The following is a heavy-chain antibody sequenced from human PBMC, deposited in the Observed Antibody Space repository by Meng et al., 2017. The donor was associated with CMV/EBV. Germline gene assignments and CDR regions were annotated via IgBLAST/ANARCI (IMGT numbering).Heavy chain of an antibody. CDR1: GFPLSTSGMR. CDR2: IDWDDDK. J-gene: IGHJ5*02. D-gene: IGHD3-10*01. Sequence: SGPTLVKPTQILTLTCTFSGFPLSTSGMRVSWIRQPPGKALEWLARIDWDDDKFYSTSLKTRLTISKDTSKNQVVLTMTNMDPVDTAKYYCAKEVVRGENWFDPWGQGTLVTVSS. V-gene: IGHV2-70D*14. CDR3: AKEVVRGENWFDP.